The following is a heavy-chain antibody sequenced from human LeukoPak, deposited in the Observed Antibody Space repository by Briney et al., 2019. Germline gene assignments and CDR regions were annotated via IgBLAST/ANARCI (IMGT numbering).Heavy chain of an antibody. CDR2: INPNSGGT. CDR3: ARDRGIVVVPAAPLGFDY. Sequence: ASVKVSCKASGYTFTGYYMHWVRQAPGQGLEWMGWINPNSGGTSYAQKFQSRVTMTRDTSISTAYMELSRLRSDDTAVYYCARDRGIVVVPAAPLGFDYWGQGTLVTVSS. J-gene: IGHJ4*02. D-gene: IGHD2-2*01. CDR1: GYTFTGYY. V-gene: IGHV1-2*02.